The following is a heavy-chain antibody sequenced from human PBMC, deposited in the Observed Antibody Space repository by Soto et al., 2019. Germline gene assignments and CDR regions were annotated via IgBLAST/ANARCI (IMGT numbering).Heavy chain of an antibody. Sequence: LRLSCAASGFTFSSYAMSWVRQAPGKGLEWVSAISGSGGSTYYADSVKGRFTISRDNSKNTLYLQMNSLRAEDTAVYYCAKETYSSSWYTRAGMDVWGQGTTVTV. D-gene: IGHD6-13*01. CDR1: GFTFSSYA. CDR2: ISGSGGST. J-gene: IGHJ6*02. CDR3: AKETYSSSWYTRAGMDV. V-gene: IGHV3-23*01.